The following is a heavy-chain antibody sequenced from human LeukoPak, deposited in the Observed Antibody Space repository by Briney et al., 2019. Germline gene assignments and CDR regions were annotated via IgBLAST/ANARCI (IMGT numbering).Heavy chain of an antibody. V-gene: IGHV1-2*02. CDR3: ARDLRGYIYGYHYYYCMDV. CDR2: INPNSGGT. D-gene: IGHD5-18*01. Sequence: ASVKVSCKASGYTFTGYYMHWVRQGPGQGLEWMGWINPNSGGTNYAQKFQGRVTMTRDTSISTAYMELSRLRSDDTAVYYCARDLRGYIYGYHYYYCMDVWGKGTTVTVSS. CDR1: GYTFTGYY. J-gene: IGHJ6*03.